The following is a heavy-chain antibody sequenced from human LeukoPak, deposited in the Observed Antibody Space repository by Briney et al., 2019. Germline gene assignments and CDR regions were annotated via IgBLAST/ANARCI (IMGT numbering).Heavy chain of an antibody. CDR1: GFAFHDYA. Sequence: GGSLRLSCVGSGFAFHDYAMHWVRRPPGKGLEWVSAINWNSDTKAYADSVKGRFTISRDRARNSLYLQMDSLRPEDTALYYCAKDTGGNGAYFYAMDVWGQGTSVTASS. CDR3: AKDTGGNGAYFYAMDV. D-gene: IGHD4-23*01. J-gene: IGHJ6*02. CDR2: INWNSDTK. V-gene: IGHV3-9*01.